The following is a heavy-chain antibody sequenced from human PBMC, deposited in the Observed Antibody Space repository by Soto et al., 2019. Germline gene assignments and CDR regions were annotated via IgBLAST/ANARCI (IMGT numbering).Heavy chain of an antibody. V-gene: IGHV4-38-2*01. D-gene: IGHD1-7*01. CDR1: GYPISSGYY. CDR2: LYHSGST. J-gene: IGHJ5*02. Sequence: KPSETLSLTCAVSGYPISSGYYWGWIRQSPGKGLEWIGSLYHSGSTYYNPSLKSRVTISIDTSKSQFSLNLNSMTAADTAVYYCAGYNWNYYFDPWGQGTQVTVSS. CDR3: AGYNWNYYFDP.